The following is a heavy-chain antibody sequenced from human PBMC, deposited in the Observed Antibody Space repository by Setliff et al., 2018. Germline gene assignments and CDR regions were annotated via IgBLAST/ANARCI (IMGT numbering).Heavy chain of an antibody. V-gene: IGHV3-33*08. CDR1: GFTFSSYR. J-gene: IGHJ5*01. Sequence: GGSLRLSCAASGFTFSSYRMHWVRQAPGRGLEWGAVIWDDGGNKYHADSVKGRFTISRDKSKNTLYLQLSSLRAEDTATYYCARDRGGTNPWFDFWGQGTLVTVSS. CDR2: IWDDGGNK. CDR3: ARDRGGTNPWFDF. D-gene: IGHD3-10*01.